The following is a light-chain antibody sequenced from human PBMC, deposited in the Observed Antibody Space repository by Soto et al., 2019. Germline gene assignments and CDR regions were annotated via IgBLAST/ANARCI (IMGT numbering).Light chain of an antibody. Sequence: QSVLTQPPSLSAAPGQKVTISCAGSGSNIGKNSVSWYQQLPGTAPKLLIFDNNKRPSGIPDRFSGSKSGTSGTLGVTGLQTGGEADYYCGTWDSSLSAYVFGSGTKVTVL. CDR3: GTWDSSLSAYV. CDR2: DNN. J-gene: IGLJ1*01. CDR1: GSNIGKNS. V-gene: IGLV1-51*01.